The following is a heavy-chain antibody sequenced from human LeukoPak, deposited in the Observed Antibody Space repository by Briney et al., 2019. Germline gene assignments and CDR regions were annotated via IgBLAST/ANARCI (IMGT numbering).Heavy chain of an antibody. Sequence: GGSLRLSCAASGFTFSSYSMNWVRQAPGKGLEWVSSISSSSSYIYYADSVKGRFTISRDNAKNSLYLQMNSLRAEDTAVYYCARPKDFRTYSSGWCAFDIWGQGTMVTVSS. CDR1: GFTFSSYS. CDR3: ARPKDFRTYSSGWCAFDI. CDR2: ISSSSSYI. J-gene: IGHJ3*02. D-gene: IGHD6-19*01. V-gene: IGHV3-21*01.